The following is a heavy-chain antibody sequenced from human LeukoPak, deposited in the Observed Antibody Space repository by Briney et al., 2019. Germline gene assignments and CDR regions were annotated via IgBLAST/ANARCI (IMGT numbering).Heavy chain of an antibody. CDR3: ARATDYYGSGSYLPLYYFYGMDV. Sequence: PGGSLRLSCAASGFTFSRHAMHWVRQSPGKGLEWVAIISYDGSDEYIADSVKGRFSISRDNYRNTLDLQMNSLTTEDTALYYCARATDYYGSGSYLPLYYFYGMDVWGKGTAVIVSS. CDR1: GFTFSRHA. D-gene: IGHD3-10*01. J-gene: IGHJ6*04. V-gene: IGHV3-30*04. CDR2: ISYDGSDE.